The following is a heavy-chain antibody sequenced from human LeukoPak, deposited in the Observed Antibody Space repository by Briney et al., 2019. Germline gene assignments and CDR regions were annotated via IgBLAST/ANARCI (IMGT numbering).Heavy chain of an antibody. CDR3: AHRRAGGPVPNAFDI. V-gene: IGHV2-5*02. CDR1: GFSITTRGET. J-gene: IGHJ3*02. D-gene: IGHD3-16*01. Sequence: SGPTLVKPTQTLTLTCTFSGFSITTRGETMGWIRQPPGKALEWLALISWDDDKRHSPSLKSRLTITKDTSKNHVVLTMTNMDPVDTATYYCAHRRAGGPVPNAFDIWGQGTMVTVSS. CDR2: ISWDDDK.